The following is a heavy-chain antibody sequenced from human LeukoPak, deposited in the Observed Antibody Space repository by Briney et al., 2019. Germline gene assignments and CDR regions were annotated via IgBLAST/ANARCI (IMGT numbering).Heavy chain of an antibody. CDR1: GGSISSYY. J-gene: IGHJ4*02. CDR2: IYYTGST. Sequence: SETLSLTCTVSGGSISSYYWSWIRQPPGEGLEWIGYIYYTGSTNYNPSLKGRVTISVDTSKNHFSLKLSSVTAADTAVYYCARDTGWFGESGLDYWGQGTLVTVSS. CDR3: ARDTGWFGESGLDY. D-gene: IGHD3-10*01. V-gene: IGHV4-59*01.